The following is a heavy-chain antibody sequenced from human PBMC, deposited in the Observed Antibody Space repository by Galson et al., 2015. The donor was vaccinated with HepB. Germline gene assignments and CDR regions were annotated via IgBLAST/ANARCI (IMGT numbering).Heavy chain of an antibody. CDR2: IKQDGSET. Sequence: SLRLSCAASGFTFTDYWMTWVRQAPGKGLEWVANIKQDGSETYVDSVKGRFTISRDNAKNLLYLQINSLSDEDTAVYYCARDRRTGGYEHDYCGQGTLVTVSS. V-gene: IGHV3-7*03. CDR3: ARDRRTGGYEHDY. J-gene: IGHJ4*02. D-gene: IGHD5-12*01. CDR1: GFTFTDYW.